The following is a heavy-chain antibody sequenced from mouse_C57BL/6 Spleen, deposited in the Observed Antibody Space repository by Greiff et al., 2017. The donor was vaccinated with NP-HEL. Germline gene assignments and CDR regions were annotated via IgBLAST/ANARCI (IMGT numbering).Heavy chain of an antibody. J-gene: IGHJ2*01. V-gene: IGHV1-42*01. CDR1: GYSFTGYY. Sequence: EVQLQQSGPELVKPGASVKISCKASGYSFTGYYMNWVKQSPEKSLEWIGEINPSTGGTTSNQKFKAKATLTVDKSSSTAYMQLKSLTSEDAAVYYCARSGGFLDYWGKGTTRTVSS. CDR2: INPSTGGT. CDR3: ARSGGFLDY.